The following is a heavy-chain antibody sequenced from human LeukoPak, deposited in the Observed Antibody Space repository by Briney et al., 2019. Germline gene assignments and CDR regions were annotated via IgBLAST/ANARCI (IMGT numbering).Heavy chain of an antibody. CDR3: ARDTAAGNNYYYYYGMDV. D-gene: IGHD6-13*01. CDR2: ISYDGSNK. Sequence: GGSLRLSCAASGFTFSSYGMHWVRQAPGKGLEWVAVISYDGSNKYYADSVKGRFTISRDNSKNTLYLQMNSLRAEDTAVYYCARDTAAGNNYYYYYGMDVWGQGTTVTVSS. CDR1: GFTFSSYG. J-gene: IGHJ6*02. V-gene: IGHV3-30*03.